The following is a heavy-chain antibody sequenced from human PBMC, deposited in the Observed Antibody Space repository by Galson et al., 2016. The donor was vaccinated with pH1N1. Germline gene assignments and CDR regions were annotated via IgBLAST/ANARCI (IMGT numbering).Heavy chain of an antibody. CDR2: ISNSGST. CDR3: ARDMTSLLRGASYFDN. CDR1: GGSISSSTYY. V-gene: IGHV4-39*07. Sequence: SETLSLTCTVSGGSISSSTYYWGWIRQPPGKGLEWIASISNSGSTYYKPSLKSRVTISVDMSKNQFSLSLNSVTAADTAMYYCARDMTSLLRGASYFDNWGPGTPVTVSS. J-gene: IGHJ4*02. D-gene: IGHD3-10*01.